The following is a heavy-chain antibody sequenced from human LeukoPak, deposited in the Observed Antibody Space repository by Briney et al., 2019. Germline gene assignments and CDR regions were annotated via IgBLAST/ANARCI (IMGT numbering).Heavy chain of an antibody. CDR2: INPIGGST. V-gene: IGHV1-46*01. CDR1: GYTFTSYC. CDR3: ARLLPKDAFDI. J-gene: IGHJ3*02. D-gene: IGHD3-22*01. Sequence: ASVKVSCKASGYTFTSYCMHWVRQAPGQGLEWMGIINPIGGSTSYAQKFQGRVTITRDKSTSTVYMELSSPRSEDTAVYYCARLLPKDAFDIWGQGTMVTVSS.